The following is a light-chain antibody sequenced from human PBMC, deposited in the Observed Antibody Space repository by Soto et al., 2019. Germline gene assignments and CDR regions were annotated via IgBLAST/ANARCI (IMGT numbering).Light chain of an antibody. V-gene: IGKV1-5*01. CDR3: QQYSDFLIS. J-gene: IGKJ3*01. CDR2: DAS. CDR1: QSISRS. Sequence: DIQMTQSPSTLSASVGDRVTITCRASQSISRSLAWYQQKPGKAPSLLIYDASSLDGGVPSRFSGSGFGTEFTLTITNLQPADFATYYCQQYSDFLISFGPGTTVDFK.